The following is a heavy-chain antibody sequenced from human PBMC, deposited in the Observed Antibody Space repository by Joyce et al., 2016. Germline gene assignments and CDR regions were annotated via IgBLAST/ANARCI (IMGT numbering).Heavy chain of an antibody. CDR3: AGAATGGYYYDTSGLNWFDP. J-gene: IGHJ5*02. CDR1: GVTFSNYA. CDR2: IIPMSQTI. D-gene: IGHD3-22*01. V-gene: IGHV1-69*01. Sequence: QVQLVQPGAEVTKPGSSVKVSCKASGVTFSNYANNWVRQAPGQGLEEMGGIIPMSQTIKYAQKFQDRVTITADESMTTAYMELTSLRAEDTAIYYCAGAATGGYYYDTSGLNWFDPWGQGTLVTVSS.